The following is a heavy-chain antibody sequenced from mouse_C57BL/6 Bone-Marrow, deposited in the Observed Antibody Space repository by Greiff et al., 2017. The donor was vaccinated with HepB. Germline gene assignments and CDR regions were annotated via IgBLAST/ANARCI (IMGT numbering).Heavy chain of an antibody. CDR2: IYPGDGET. CDR3: AFIDPWYFDV. CDR1: GYAFSSYW. Sequence: VKLMESGAELVKPGASVKISCKASGYAFSSYWMNWVKQRPGKGLEWIGQIYPGDGETNYNGKFKGKATLTADKASSTAYMQLRSLTSEDSAVYFCAFIDPWYFDVWGTGTTVTVSS. V-gene: IGHV1-80*01. D-gene: IGHD1-1*01. J-gene: IGHJ1*03.